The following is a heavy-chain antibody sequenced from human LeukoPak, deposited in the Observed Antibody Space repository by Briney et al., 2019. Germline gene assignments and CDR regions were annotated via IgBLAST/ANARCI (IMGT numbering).Heavy chain of an antibody. CDR2: IKTKSEGGTI. CDR3: STDQGGDILTGC. D-gene: IGHD3-9*01. CDR1: GFTFTNPW. Sequence: GGSLRLSSAASGFTFTNPWMHWVRLAPGKGLEWVGRIKTKSEGGTIDYAAPVRGRFTISRDDSENTLYLQMNSLKTEDTALYYCSTDQGGDILTGCWGQGTLVTVSS. J-gene: IGHJ4*02. V-gene: IGHV3-15*07.